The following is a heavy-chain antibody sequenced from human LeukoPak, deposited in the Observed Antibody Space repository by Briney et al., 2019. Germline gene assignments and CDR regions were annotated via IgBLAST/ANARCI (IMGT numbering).Heavy chain of an antibody. Sequence: PGGSLRLSCAASGFTFSDYYMSWIRQAPGKGLEWVSYISSSGSTIYYADSVKGRFTISRDNAKNSLYLQMNSLRAEDTAVYYCARDLTMIVVPGWFDPWGQGTLVTVSS. CDR3: ARDLTMIVVPGWFDP. V-gene: IGHV3-11*01. D-gene: IGHD3-22*01. CDR1: GFTFSDYY. CDR2: ISSSGSTI. J-gene: IGHJ5*02.